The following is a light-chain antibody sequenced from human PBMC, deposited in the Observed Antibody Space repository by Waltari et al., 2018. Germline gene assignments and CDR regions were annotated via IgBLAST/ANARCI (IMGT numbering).Light chain of an antibody. V-gene: IGKV1-9*01. CDR2: AAS. J-gene: IGKJ4*01. CDR1: QGISSY. Sequence: IQLTQSPSSLSASVGDRVPITCRASQGISSYLAWYQQKPGKAPKLLIYAASTLQSGVPLRFSGSGSGTDFTLTISSLQPEDFATYYCQQLNNYPRTFGGGTKVEIK. CDR3: QQLNNYPRT.